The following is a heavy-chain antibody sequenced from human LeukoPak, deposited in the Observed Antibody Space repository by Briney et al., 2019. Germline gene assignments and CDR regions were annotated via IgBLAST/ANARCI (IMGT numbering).Heavy chain of an antibody. CDR1: GFTFSRYS. D-gene: IGHD5-24*01. J-gene: IGHJ4*02. CDR2: ISISSNYI. Sequence: GGSLRLSCAASGFTFSRYSMNWVRQAPGKGLEWVSSISISSNYIYYTDSVKGRFTISRDNAKNSLYLQMNSLRAEDTAVYYCARGRGGSGREAYNVDYWGQGTLVTVSS. V-gene: IGHV3-21*01. CDR3: ARGRGGSGREAYNVDY.